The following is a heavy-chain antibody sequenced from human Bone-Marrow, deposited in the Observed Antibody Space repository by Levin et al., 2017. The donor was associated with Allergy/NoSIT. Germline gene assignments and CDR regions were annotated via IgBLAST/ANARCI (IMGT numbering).Heavy chain of an antibody. CDR1: GYTFTTYA. CDR2: IKVANGNT. D-gene: IGHD3-22*01. CDR3: AREVIYESSAYYVGY. V-gene: IGHV1-3*01. J-gene: IGHJ4*02. Sequence: ASVKVSCKASGYTFTTYAIHWVRQAPGQGLEWMGWIKVANGNTKYSQKFKGRVTITRDTSASTAYMEVRSLSSEDTAVYYCAREVIYESSAYYVGYWGQGTLVTVSS.